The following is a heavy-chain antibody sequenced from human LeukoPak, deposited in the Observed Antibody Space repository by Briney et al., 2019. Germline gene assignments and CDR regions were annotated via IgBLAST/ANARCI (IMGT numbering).Heavy chain of an antibody. V-gene: IGHV3-7*03. J-gene: IGHJ6*04. CDR3: AGGNSMNV. Sequence: PGGSLRLSCAVSEFPFSDSWMYWVRQAPGKGLEGVANIKKDGSGISYVDSVQGRFIISRDNAKNSLYLQMNSLGVEDTAVYFCAGGNSMNVWGKGTAVTVSS. CDR1: EFPFSDSW. D-gene: IGHD1/OR15-1a*01. CDR2: IKKDGSGI.